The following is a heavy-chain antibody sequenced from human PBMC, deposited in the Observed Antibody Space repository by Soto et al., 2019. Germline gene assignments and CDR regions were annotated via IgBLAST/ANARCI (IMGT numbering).Heavy chain of an antibody. CDR1: GGSFSGYY. CDR3: AREREYDFWSGYYLKVWFDP. Sequence: SETLSLTCAVYGGSFSGYYWSWIRQPPGKGLEWIGEINHSGSTNYNPSLKSRVTISVDTSKNQFSLKLSSVTAADTAVYYCAREREYDFWSGYYLKVWFDPWGQGALVTVCS. CDR2: INHSGST. J-gene: IGHJ5*02. D-gene: IGHD3-3*01. V-gene: IGHV4-34*01.